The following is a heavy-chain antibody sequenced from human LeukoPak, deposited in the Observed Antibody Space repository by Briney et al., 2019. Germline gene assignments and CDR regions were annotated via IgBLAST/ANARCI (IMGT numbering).Heavy chain of an antibody. CDR2: IYYSGST. CDR3: ARAQPDSVWGSYPRYFDY. D-gene: IGHD3-16*01. J-gene: IGHJ4*02. CDR1: GGSISGYY. V-gene: IGHV4-59*01. Sequence: SETLSLTCTVSGGSISGYYWNWIRQPPGKGLEWIGYIYYSGSTNYNPSLKSRVTVSLDTSKNQFSLKLSSATAADTAVYYCARAQPDSVWGSYPRYFDYWGQGTLVTVSS.